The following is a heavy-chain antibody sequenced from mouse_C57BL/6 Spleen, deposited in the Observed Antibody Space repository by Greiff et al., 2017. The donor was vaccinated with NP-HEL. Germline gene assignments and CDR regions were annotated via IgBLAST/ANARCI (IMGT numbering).Heavy chain of an antibody. Sequence: QVQLKQSGPELVKPGASVKISCKASGYAFSSSWMNWVKQRPGKGLEWIGRIYPGDGDTNYNGKFKGKATLTADKSSSTAYMQLSSLTSEDSAVYFCAREDYGPYYFDYWGQGTTLTVSS. V-gene: IGHV1-82*01. CDR1: GYAFSSSW. CDR3: AREDYGPYYFDY. CDR2: IYPGDGDT. J-gene: IGHJ2*01. D-gene: IGHD1-2*01.